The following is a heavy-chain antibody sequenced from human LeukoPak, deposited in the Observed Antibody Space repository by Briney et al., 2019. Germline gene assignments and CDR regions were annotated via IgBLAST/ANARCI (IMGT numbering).Heavy chain of an antibody. J-gene: IGHJ4*02. V-gene: IGHV3-23*01. CDR2: ISGSGDRT. Sequence: GGSLRLSCAASGFTFSSYVMNWVRQAPGKGLEWVSIISGSGDRTYYADSVKGRFTMSRDNSKNTLYLQMNSLRAEDTAVYYCAKGPRTVRFGDRHKGMFDYWGQGTLVTVSS. CDR1: GFTFSSYV. CDR3: AKGPRTVRFGDRHKGMFDY. D-gene: IGHD3-10*01.